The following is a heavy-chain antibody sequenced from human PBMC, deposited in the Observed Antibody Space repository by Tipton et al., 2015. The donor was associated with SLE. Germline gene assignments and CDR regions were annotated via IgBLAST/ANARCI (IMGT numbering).Heavy chain of an antibody. V-gene: IGHV4-39*07. Sequence: TLSLTCTVSDGSIRSTNYYWGWIRQPPGKGLEWIGSIFYTGSTYYNPSLKSRVSFSIDTSKHQFSLKLNSVTAADTAVYYCARHPTYFDYWGQGTLVTVSS. CDR2: IFYTGST. CDR1: DGSIRSTNYY. CDR3: ARHPTYFDY. J-gene: IGHJ4*02.